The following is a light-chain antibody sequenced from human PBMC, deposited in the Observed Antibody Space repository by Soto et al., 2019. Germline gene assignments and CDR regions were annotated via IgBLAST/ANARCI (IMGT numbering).Light chain of an antibody. J-gene: IGLJ1*01. Sequence: QSALTQPRSVSGSPGQSVTISCTGTSSDVGGYNYVSWYQQHPGKAPKVMIYDVSERPSGVPDRFSGSKSGNTASLAISGLQAAEEAGDDVCPYADSPRYVRGTGTNV. V-gene: IGLV2-11*01. CDR1: SSDVGGYNY. CDR3: CPYADSPRYV. CDR2: DVS.